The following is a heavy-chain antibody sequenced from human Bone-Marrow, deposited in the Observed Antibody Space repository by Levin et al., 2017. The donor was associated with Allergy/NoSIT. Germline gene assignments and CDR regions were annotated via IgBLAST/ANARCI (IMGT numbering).Heavy chain of an antibody. J-gene: IGHJ4*02. CDR3: ARSQGSVAVTGAAPPDF. D-gene: IGHD2-21*02. CDR1: GFGFGSYA. V-gene: IGHV3-30*04. CDR2: VSFDGHHK. Sequence: GESLKISCVASGFGFGSYAMHWVRQVPGKGREWVAIVSFDGHHKYYADSVKGRFIISRDNSKDTLFLQLDSVKTDDTALYFCARSQGSVAVTGAAPPDFWGQGTLVVVSS.